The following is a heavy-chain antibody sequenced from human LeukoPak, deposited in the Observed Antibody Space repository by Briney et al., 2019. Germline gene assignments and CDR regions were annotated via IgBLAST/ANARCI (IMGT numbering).Heavy chain of an antibody. V-gene: IGHV3-23*01. CDR2: ISGSGGST. J-gene: IGHJ4*02. CDR1: GFTFSSYA. D-gene: IGHD3-16*01. Sequence: GGSLRLSCAASGFTFSSYAMSWVRQAPGKGLEWVSAISGSGGSTYYADSVKGRFTISRDNAKNSLYLQMNSLRAEDTAVYYCARGNGGPITFPSYWGKGILVIVSS. CDR3: ARGNGGPITFPSY.